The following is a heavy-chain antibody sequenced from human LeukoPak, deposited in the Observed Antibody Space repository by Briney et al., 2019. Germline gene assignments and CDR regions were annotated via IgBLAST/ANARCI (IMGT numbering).Heavy chain of an antibody. Sequence: PGRSPRLSCAASGFTFSTYAMHWVRQAPGKGLEWVAVISYDGSNKYYADSVEGRFTISRDNSKNTLFLQMNSLRAEDTAVYYCARGSNWGSRVYYFDYWGQGTLVTVSS. V-gene: IGHV3-30-3*01. CDR3: ARGSNWGSRVYYFDY. J-gene: IGHJ4*02. D-gene: IGHD7-27*01. CDR2: ISYDGSNK. CDR1: GFTFSTYA.